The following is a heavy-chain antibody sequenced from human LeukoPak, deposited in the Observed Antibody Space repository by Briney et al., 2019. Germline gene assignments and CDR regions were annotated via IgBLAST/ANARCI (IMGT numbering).Heavy chain of an antibody. Sequence: SVKVSCKASGGTFNSYAISWVRQAPGQGLEWMGRIIPIFGTANYAQKFQARVTINTDESTSTAYRELSSLRSEDTAVYYCASPTTFRGSGLDYWGQGTLVTVSS. V-gene: IGHV1-69*05. CDR3: ASPTTFRGSGLDY. J-gene: IGHJ4*02. CDR1: GGTFNSYA. D-gene: IGHD3-3*01. CDR2: IIPIFGTA.